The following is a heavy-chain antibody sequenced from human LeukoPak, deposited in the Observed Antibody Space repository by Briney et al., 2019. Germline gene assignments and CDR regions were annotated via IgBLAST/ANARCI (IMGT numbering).Heavy chain of an antibody. J-gene: IGHJ4*02. CDR2: IYHSGST. D-gene: IGHD6-13*01. CDR1: GGSISSGGYY. V-gene: IGHV4-30-2*01. CDR3: ARALGHSSSWLY. Sequence: KPSQTLSLTCTVSGGSISSGGYYWSWIRQPPGKGLEWIGYIYHSGSTYYNPSLKSRVTISVDRSKNQFSLKLSSVTAADTAVYYCARALGHSSSWLYWGQGTLVTVSS.